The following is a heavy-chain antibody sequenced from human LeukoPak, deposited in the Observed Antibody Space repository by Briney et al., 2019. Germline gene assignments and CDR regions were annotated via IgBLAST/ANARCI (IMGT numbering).Heavy chain of an antibody. Sequence: PSQTLSLTCTVSGGSISSGDYYWSWTRQPPGKGLEWIRYIYYSGSTYYNPSLKSRVTISVDTSKNQFSLKLSSVTAADTAVYYCARDTYGSGSYSRYNWFDPWGQGTLVTVSS. D-gene: IGHD3-10*01. CDR2: IYYSGST. CDR1: GGSISSGDYY. V-gene: IGHV4-30-4*01. CDR3: ARDTYGSGSYSRYNWFDP. J-gene: IGHJ5*02.